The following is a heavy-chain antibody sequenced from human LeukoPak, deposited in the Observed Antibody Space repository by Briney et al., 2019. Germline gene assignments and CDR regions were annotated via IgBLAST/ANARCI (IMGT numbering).Heavy chain of an antibody. CDR1: GFTFSSYS. J-gene: IGHJ4*02. CDR3: AKGYSYGHYDY. V-gene: IGHV3-74*01. CDR2: INSDGSST. Sequence: GGSLRLSCAASGFTFSSYSMNWVRQAPGKGLVWVSRINSDGSSTSYADSVKGRFTISRDNAKNTLYLQMNSLRAEDTAVYYCAKGYSYGHYDYWGQGTLVTVSS. D-gene: IGHD5-18*01.